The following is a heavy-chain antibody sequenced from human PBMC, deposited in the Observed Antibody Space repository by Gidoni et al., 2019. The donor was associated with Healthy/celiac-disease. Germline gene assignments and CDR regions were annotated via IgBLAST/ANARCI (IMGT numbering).Heavy chain of an antibody. CDR1: GYTFTSYY. D-gene: IGHD3-10*01. CDR3: ARLATSPYGFDY. CDR2: INPSGGST. Sequence: QVQLVQSGAEVKKPGASVKVSCKASGYTFTSYYMHWVRQAPGQGLEWMGIINPSGGSTSYAQKFQGRVTMTRDTSTSTVYMELSSLRSEDTAVYYRARLATSPYGFDYWGQGTLVTVSS. V-gene: IGHV1-46*01. J-gene: IGHJ4*02.